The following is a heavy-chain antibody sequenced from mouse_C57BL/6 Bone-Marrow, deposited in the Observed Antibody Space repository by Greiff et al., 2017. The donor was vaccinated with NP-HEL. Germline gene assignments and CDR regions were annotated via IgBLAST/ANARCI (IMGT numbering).Heavy chain of an antibody. CDR1: GFTFSSYG. J-gene: IGHJ2*01. CDR2: ISSGGSYT. CDR3: ARPIYYGNYYFDY. D-gene: IGHD2-1*01. V-gene: IGHV5-6*01. Sequence: EVQLQESGGDLVKPGGSLKLSCAASGFTFSSYGMSWVRQTPDKRLEWVATISSGGSYTYYPDSVKGRFTISRDNAKNTLYLQMSSLKSEDTAMYYCARPIYYGNYYFDYWGQGTTLTVSS.